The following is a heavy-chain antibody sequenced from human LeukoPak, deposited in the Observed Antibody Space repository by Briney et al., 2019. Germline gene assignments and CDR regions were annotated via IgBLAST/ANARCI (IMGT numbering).Heavy chain of an antibody. V-gene: IGHV1-24*01. J-gene: IGHJ4*02. CDR1: GYTFTSYD. D-gene: IGHD3-22*01. Sequence: ASVKVSCKASGYTFTSYDINWVRQATGQGLEWMGGFDPEDGETFYAQKFQGRVTMTEDTSTDTAYMELSSLRSEDTAVYYCATDYYYDSSGSYYTVDYWGQGTLVTVSS. CDR3: ATDYYYDSSGSYYTVDY. CDR2: FDPEDGET.